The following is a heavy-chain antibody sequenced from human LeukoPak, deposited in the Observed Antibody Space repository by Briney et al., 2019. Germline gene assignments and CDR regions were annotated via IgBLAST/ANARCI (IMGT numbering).Heavy chain of an antibody. J-gene: IGHJ3*02. D-gene: IGHD5-24*01. V-gene: IGHV1-2*06. CDR1: GYTFTGYY. CDR3: ARVGDGLNDGFDI. Sequence: GASVKVSCKASGYTFTGYYMNLVRQAPGQGLEWMGRINPNTGGTNYAQNFQGSVTMTRGTSITTVYMELSRLRSDDTAVYYCARVGDGLNDGFDIWGQGTMVTVSS. CDR2: INPNTGGT.